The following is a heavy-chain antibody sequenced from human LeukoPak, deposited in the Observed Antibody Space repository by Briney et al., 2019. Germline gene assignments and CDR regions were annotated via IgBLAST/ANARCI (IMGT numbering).Heavy chain of an antibody. D-gene: IGHD6-19*01. CDR1: GFTFSSYS. CDR2: ISSSSSTI. J-gene: IGHJ6*02. V-gene: IGHV3-48*02. Sequence: GGSLRLSCAASGFTFSSYSMNWVRQAPGKGLEWVSYISSSSSTIYYADSVKGRFTISRDNAKNSLYLQMNSLRDEDTAVYYCARDKAGHGHIYYYGMDVWGQGTTVTVSS. CDR3: ARDKAGHGHIYYYGMDV.